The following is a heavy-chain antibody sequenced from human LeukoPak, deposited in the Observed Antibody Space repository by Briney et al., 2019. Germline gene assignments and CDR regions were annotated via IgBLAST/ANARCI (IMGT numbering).Heavy chain of an antibody. D-gene: IGHD6-13*01. J-gene: IGHJ4*02. CDR2: IYYSGST. V-gene: IGHV4-59*01. CDR1: GGSISSYY. Sequence: SETLSLTCTVSGGSISSYYWSWIRQPPGKGLEWIGYIYYSGSTNYNPSLKSRVTISVDTSKNQFSLKLSSVTAADTAVYYCARDLGWQQPYFDYWGQGTLSPSPQ. CDR3: ARDLGWQQPYFDY.